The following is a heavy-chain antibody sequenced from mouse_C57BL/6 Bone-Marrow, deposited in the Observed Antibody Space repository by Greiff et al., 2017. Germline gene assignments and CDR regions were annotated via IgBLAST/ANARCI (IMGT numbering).Heavy chain of an antibody. CDR1: GFTFSSYA. D-gene: IGHD1-1*01. CDR3: ARDFITTARYFDV. CDR2: ISDGGSYT. V-gene: IGHV5-4*01. Sequence: EVKLVESGGGLVKPGGSLKLSCAASGFTFSSYAMSWVRQTPEKRLEWVATISDGGSYTYYPDNVKGRFTISRDNAKNNLYLQISHLKSEDTAMYYCARDFITTARYFDVWGTGTTVTVSS. J-gene: IGHJ1*03.